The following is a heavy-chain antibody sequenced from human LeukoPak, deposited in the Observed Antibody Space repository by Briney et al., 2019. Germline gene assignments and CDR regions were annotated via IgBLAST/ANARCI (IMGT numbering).Heavy chain of an antibody. D-gene: IGHD3-22*01. J-gene: IGHJ4*02. CDR2: TSSGGEIT. CDR3: AKDRPNYYHDNGHYYRRGGDC. Sequence: GSLRLSCAASGFTFSIYAMSWVRQGKGKGLEWVSSTSSGGEITFYADSVKGRFTISRDNSKNTLYLQMNSLRAEDTAVYYCAKDRPNYYHDNGHYYRRGGDCWGQGTLVTVSS. CDR1: GFTFSIYA. V-gene: IGHV3-23*01.